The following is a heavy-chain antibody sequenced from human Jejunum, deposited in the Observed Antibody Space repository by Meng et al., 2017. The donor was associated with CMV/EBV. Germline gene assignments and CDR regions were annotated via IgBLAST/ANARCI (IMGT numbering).Heavy chain of an antibody. D-gene: IGHD2-15*01. CDR2: INGDGTSS. J-gene: IGHJ4*02. V-gene: IGHV3-74*01. CDR1: GFTFSGDW. CDR3: VTNVYCSGGGCRNY. Sequence: GFTFSGDWMHWVRQVPGKGLMLVSRINGDGTSSGYADSVKGRFTISRDNANNMLYLQLDSLRAEDTAVYYCVTNVYCSGGGCRNYWGQGTLVTVSS.